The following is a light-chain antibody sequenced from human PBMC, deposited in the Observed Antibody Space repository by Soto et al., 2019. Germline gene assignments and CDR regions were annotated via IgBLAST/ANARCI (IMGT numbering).Light chain of an antibody. Sequence: QSVLTQPASVSGSPGQSITISCTGPSSDVGSYNLVSWYQQHPGKAPKLILYEVNERPSGVSNRFSASKSVNTASLTISGLQAEDEADYYCCSYAGSSTHYVFGTGTKLTVL. CDR3: CSYAGSSTHYV. V-gene: IGLV2-23*02. CDR1: SSDVGSYNL. CDR2: EVN. J-gene: IGLJ1*01.